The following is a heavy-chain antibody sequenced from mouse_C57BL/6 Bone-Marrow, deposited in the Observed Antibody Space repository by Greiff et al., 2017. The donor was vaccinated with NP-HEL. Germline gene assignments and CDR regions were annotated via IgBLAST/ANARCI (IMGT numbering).Heavy chain of an antibody. CDR3: ATFITTVSWYFDV. CDR1: GFTFSDYG. V-gene: IGHV5-17*01. CDR2: ISSGSSTI. Sequence: DVMLVESGGGLVKPGGSLKLSCAASGFTFSDYGMHWVRQAPEKGLEWVAYISSGSSTIYYADTVKGRFTISRDNAKNTLFLQMTSLRSEDTAMYYCATFITTVSWYFDVWGTGTTVTVSS. D-gene: IGHD1-1*01. J-gene: IGHJ1*03.